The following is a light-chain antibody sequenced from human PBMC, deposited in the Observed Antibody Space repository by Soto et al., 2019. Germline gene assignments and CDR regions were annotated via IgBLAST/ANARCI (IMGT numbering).Light chain of an antibody. Sequence: DIQLTQAPSFLSASPGDTVTIXXRASQDIRSYLAWYQQKAGRAPKIXIYAASTLQSEVPSRFSGSGAGTEFTLTISSLQPEDFATYYCQQLNSFPITFGQGTRLEIK. CDR3: QQLNSFPIT. CDR1: QDIRSY. V-gene: IGKV1-9*01. CDR2: AAS. J-gene: IGKJ5*01.